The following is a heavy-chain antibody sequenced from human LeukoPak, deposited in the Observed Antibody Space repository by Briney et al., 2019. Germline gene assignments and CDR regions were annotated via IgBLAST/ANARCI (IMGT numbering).Heavy chain of an antibody. J-gene: IGHJ4*02. V-gene: IGHV4-59*01. CDR1: GGSISSYY. D-gene: IGHD1-26*01. Sequence: SETLSLTCTVSGGSISSYYWGWIRQPPGKGLEWIGYIYYSGSTNYNPSLKSRVTISVDTSKNQFSLKLSSVTAADTAVYYCARAGWEPYYFDYWGQGTLVTVSS. CDR3: ARAGWEPYYFDY. CDR2: IYYSGST.